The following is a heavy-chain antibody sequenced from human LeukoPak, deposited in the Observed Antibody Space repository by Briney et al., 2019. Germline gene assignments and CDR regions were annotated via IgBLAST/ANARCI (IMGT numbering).Heavy chain of an antibody. CDR3: NTWIQSRLNDY. CDR1: GFTISNAW. J-gene: IGHJ4*02. V-gene: IGHV3-15*07. CDR2: IKSRADGGTT. Sequence: PGGSLRLSCAASGFTISNAWMNWVRQAPGKGLEWVGRIKSRADGGTTDYAAPVKGRLTISRDDSKNTLYLQMNSLKTEDTAVHYCNTWIQSRLNDYWGQGTLVTVSS. D-gene: IGHD5-18*01.